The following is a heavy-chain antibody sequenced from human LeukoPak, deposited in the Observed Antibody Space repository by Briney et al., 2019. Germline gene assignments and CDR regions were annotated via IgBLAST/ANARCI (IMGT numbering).Heavy chain of an antibody. V-gene: IGHV4-34*04. Sequence: SETLSLTCGVYGGSFSGYSWTWIRQSPGKGLEWIGEINHSGSTTDNPSLRSRPSVSVDTSKNQFSLKLSSVTAADTAVFYCARSTYYDMLTGALSSHYFDYWGQGTLVTVSP. CDR1: GGSFSGYS. CDR2: INHSGST. D-gene: IGHD3-9*01. CDR3: ARSTYYDMLTGALSSHYFDY. J-gene: IGHJ4*02.